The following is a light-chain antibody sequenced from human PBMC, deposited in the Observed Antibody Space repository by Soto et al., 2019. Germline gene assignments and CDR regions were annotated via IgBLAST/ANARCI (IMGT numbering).Light chain of an antibody. CDR2: EVT. CDR3: SSYAGSNMGV. CDR1: SSDVGGYNF. Sequence: QSALTQPPSASGSPGQSVTISYTGTSSDVGGYNFVSWYQQHPGKAPKLIIYEVTQRPSGVPDRFSGSKSGNTASLTVSGLQAEDEADYYCSSYAGSNMGVFGTGTKLTVL. V-gene: IGLV2-8*01. J-gene: IGLJ1*01.